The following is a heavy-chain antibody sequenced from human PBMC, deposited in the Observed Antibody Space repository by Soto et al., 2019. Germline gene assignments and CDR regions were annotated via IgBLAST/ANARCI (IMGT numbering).Heavy chain of an antibody. D-gene: IGHD4-17*01. CDR2: IYHSGST. Sequence: QLQLQESGSGLVKPSQTLSLTCAVSGGSISSGGYSWSWIRQPPGKGLEWIGYIYHSGSTYYNPSLKSRVTISVDRSKNQFSLKLSSVPAADTAVYYCARTEILRGLRPNWFDPWGQGTLVTVSS. CDR1: GGSISSGGYS. J-gene: IGHJ5*02. CDR3: ARTEILRGLRPNWFDP. V-gene: IGHV4-30-2*01.